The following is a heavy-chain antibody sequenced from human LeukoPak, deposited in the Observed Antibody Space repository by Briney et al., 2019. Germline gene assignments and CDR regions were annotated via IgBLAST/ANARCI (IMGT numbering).Heavy chain of an antibody. Sequence: KPSETLSLTCAVYGGSFSGYYWSWIRQPAGKGLEWIGRIYTSGSTNYNPSLKSRVTMSVDTSKNQFSLKLSSVTAADTAVYYCARDMRNYDILTGYLDLFDPWGQGTLVTVSS. CDR3: ARDMRNYDILTGYLDLFDP. J-gene: IGHJ5*02. V-gene: IGHV4-4*07. CDR1: GGSFSGYY. D-gene: IGHD3-9*01. CDR2: IYTSGST.